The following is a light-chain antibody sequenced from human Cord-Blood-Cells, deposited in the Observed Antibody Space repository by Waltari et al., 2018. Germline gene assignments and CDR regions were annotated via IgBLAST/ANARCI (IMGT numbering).Light chain of an antibody. CDR1: SRDVGSYHL. Sequence: QSALTQPASVSGSPGQSITIPCTGTSRDVGSYHLVPWYQQHQGKAPKLMIYEGSKRPSGVSNRFSGSKSGNTASLTISGLQAEDEADYYCCSYAGSSTLVFGGGTKLTVL. J-gene: IGLJ3*02. V-gene: IGLV2-23*01. CDR2: EGS. CDR3: CSYAGSSTLV.